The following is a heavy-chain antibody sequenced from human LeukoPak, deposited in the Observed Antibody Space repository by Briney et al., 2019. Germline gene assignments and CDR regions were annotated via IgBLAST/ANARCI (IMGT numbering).Heavy chain of an antibody. Sequence: GGSLRLSCAASGFTFSSYSMNWVRQAPGKGLEWVSYISSSGSSIYYADSVKGRFTSSRDNAKNSLYLQMNSLRAEDTAVYYCTRVCSNTSCWGAFDIWGQGTMVTVSS. CDR2: ISSSGSSI. CDR3: TRVCSNTSCWGAFDI. CDR1: GFTFSSYS. J-gene: IGHJ3*02. D-gene: IGHD2-2*01. V-gene: IGHV3-48*04.